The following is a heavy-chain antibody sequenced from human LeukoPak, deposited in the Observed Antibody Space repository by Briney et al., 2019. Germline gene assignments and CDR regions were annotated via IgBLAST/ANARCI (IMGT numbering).Heavy chain of an antibody. D-gene: IGHD3-9*01. Sequence: GGSLRLSCAASGFTFDGYAMHWVRQAPGKGLEWVSTISWNSGNVGYADSAKGRFIISRDNAKNSLYLQMNSLRAEDTALYYCAKYEGSTGAFDIWGQGTMVTVSS. CDR3: AKYEGSTGAFDI. V-gene: IGHV3-9*01. CDR1: GFTFDGYA. CDR2: ISWNSGNV. J-gene: IGHJ3*02.